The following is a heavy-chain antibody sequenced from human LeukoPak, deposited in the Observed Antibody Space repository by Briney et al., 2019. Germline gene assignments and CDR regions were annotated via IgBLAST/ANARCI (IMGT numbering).Heavy chain of an antibody. D-gene: IGHD3-9*01. CDR3: AKGLRYFDWDSMDV. J-gene: IGHJ6*03. CDR2: ISSSSSYI. Sequence: PGGXLRLSCAASGFTFSSYSMNWVRQAPGKGLEGVSSISSSSSYIYYADSVKGRFTISRDKAKNSLYLQMTSLRAEDTAVYYCAKGLRYFDWDSMDVWGKGTTVTVSS. CDR1: GFTFSSYS. V-gene: IGHV3-21*01.